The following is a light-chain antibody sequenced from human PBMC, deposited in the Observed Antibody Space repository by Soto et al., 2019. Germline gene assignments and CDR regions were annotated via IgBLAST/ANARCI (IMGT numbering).Light chain of an antibody. Sequence: EFVLTQSPGTLSLSPWERATLSCRASQTVRNNYLAWYQQKPGQAPRLLIYDASSRATGIPDRFSGGGSGTDFTLTISRLDPEDFAVNYCQQFSSDRLTFGGGTKVEIK. CDR2: DAS. J-gene: IGKJ4*01. CDR3: QQFSSDRLT. V-gene: IGKV3-20*01. CDR1: QTVRNNY.